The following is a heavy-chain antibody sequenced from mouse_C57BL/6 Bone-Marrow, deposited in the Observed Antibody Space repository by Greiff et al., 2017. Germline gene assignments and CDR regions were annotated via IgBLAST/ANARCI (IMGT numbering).Heavy chain of an antibody. V-gene: IGHV1-82*01. D-gene: IGHD1-1*01. CDR2: IYPGDGDT. Sequence: VQLQQSGPELVKPGASVKISCKASGYAFSSSWMNWVKQRPGKGLEWIGRIYPGDGDTNYNGKFKGKATLTADKSSSTAYMQLISLTSEASAVYFCARDYYGICYAMDYWGQVTSVTVSS. CDR3: ARDYYGICYAMDY. J-gene: IGHJ4*01. CDR1: GYAFSSSW.